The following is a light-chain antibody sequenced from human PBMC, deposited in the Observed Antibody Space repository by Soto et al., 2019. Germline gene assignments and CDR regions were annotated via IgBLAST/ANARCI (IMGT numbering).Light chain of an antibody. CDR2: EAS. CDR3: QQHTNFPLT. Sequence: DIQMTQSPSTLSASVGDRVTITCRASQSISSWLAWYQQKPGKAPKLLIHEASRLETGVPSRFSGSESVTEFTLTISGLHAEDSATYYCQQHTNFPLTFGGGTKVDIK. V-gene: IGKV1-5*01. J-gene: IGKJ4*01. CDR1: QSISSW.